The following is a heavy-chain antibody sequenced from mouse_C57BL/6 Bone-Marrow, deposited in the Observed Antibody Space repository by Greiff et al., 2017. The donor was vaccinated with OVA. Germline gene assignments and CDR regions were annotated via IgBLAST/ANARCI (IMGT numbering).Heavy chain of an antibody. D-gene: IGHD1-1*01. V-gene: IGHV1-5*01. Sequence: VQLQQSGTVLARPGASVKMSCKTSGYTFTSYWMHWVKQRPGQGLEWIGAIYPGNSDTSYNQKFKGKAKLTAVTSASTAYMELSSLTNEDSAVYYCTRSGITTVVATNYFDYWGQGTTLTVSS. J-gene: IGHJ2*01. CDR3: TRSGITTVVATNYFDY. CDR1: GYTFTSYW. CDR2: IYPGNSDT.